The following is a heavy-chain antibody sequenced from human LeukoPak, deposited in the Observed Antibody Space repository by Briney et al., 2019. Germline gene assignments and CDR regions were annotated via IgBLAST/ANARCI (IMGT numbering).Heavy chain of an antibody. CDR1: GGSISSSSYY. J-gene: IGHJ4*02. V-gene: IGHV4-39*07. D-gene: IGHD5-18*01. CDR3: ARESDVDTAMGYFDY. CDR2: IYYSGST. Sequence: SETLSLTCTVSGGSISSSSYYWGWIRQPPGKGLEWIGSIYYSGSTYYNPSLKSRVTISVDKSKNQFSLKLSSVTAADTAVYYCARESDVDTAMGYFDYWGQGTLVTVSS.